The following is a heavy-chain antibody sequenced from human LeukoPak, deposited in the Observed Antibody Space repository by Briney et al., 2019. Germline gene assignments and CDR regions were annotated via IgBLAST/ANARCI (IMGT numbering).Heavy chain of an antibody. CDR2: IYYSGST. Sequence: SETLSLTCTVSGGSISSSSYYWGWIRQPPGKGLEWIGSIYYSGSTYYNPSLKSRVTISVDTPKNQFSLKLSSVTAADTAVYYCARLWEPRYGMDVWGQGTTVTVSS. CDR1: GGSISSSSYY. D-gene: IGHD1-26*01. CDR3: ARLWEPRYGMDV. V-gene: IGHV4-39*01. J-gene: IGHJ6*02.